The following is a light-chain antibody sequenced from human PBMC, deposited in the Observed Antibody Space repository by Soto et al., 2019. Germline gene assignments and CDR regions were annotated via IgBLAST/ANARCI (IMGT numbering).Light chain of an antibody. V-gene: IGKV4-1*01. Sequence: DIVMTQSPDSLAVSLGERATINCKSSQSLLNRSDKKNYLAWYQQRPGQPPNLLIYWASTRQFGVPDRISGSGSGTDFTLTISSLQAEDLAVYYCQQYFNTEWTFGQGTKVEVK. J-gene: IGKJ1*01. CDR1: QSLLNRSDKKNY. CDR2: WAS. CDR3: QQYFNTEWT.